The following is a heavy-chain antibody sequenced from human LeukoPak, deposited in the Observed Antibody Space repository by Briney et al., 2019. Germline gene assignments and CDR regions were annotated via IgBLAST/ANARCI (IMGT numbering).Heavy chain of an antibody. V-gene: IGHV1-2*02. D-gene: IGHD4-17*01. J-gene: IGHJ5*02. CDR1: GYTFTGYY. CDR2: INPNSGGT. CDR3: ARDLEYGDYVNWFDP. Sequence: GASVKVSCKASGYTFTGYYMHWVRQAPGQGLEWMGWINPNSGGTNYAQKFQGRVTMTRDTSISTAYMELSRLRSDDTAVYYCARDLEYGDYVNWFDPWGQGTLVTVSS.